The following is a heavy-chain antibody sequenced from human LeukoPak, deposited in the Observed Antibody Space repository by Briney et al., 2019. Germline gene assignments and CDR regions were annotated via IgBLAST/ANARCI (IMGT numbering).Heavy chain of an antibody. CDR2: ISSSSSPI. Sequence: PGGSLRLSCAASGFTFSSYNMNWVRQAPGKGLEWVSYISSSSSPIFYADSVKGRFTISGDNAKNSLYLQMNSLRDEDTAVYYCARGGTYCPDYWGQGTLVTVSS. V-gene: IGHV3-48*02. CDR3: ARGGTYCPDY. D-gene: IGHD1-26*01. CDR1: GFTFSSYN. J-gene: IGHJ4*02.